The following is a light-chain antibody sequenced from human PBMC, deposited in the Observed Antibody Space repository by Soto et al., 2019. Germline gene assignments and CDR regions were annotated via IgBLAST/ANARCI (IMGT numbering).Light chain of an antibody. CDR1: HDVSWN. CDR2: DAT. V-gene: IGKV1-33*01. J-gene: IGKJ4*01. CDR3: QQYSSMLS. Sequence: DIPMTQSPSSLSASVGDRVTIACQSSHDVSWNLNWFQQKPGEAPKLLIYDATNLERGVPSRFRGSGSATDITLTISSLQPEDVTTYYCQQYSSMLSFGGGTEVDLK.